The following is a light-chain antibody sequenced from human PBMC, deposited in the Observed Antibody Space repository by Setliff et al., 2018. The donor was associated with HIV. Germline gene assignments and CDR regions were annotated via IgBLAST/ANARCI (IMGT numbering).Light chain of an antibody. J-gene: IGLJ1*01. V-gene: IGLV2-8*01. CDR2: EVT. Sequence: QSALTQPPSASGSPGQSVTISCTGTSSDVGGYNYVSWYQQHPGKAPKLMFYEVTKRPSGVPDRFSGSKSGNTASLTVSGLQAEDEADYYCNSKTGDSIYVFGSGTKVTVL. CDR3: NSKTGDSIYV. CDR1: SSDVGGYNY.